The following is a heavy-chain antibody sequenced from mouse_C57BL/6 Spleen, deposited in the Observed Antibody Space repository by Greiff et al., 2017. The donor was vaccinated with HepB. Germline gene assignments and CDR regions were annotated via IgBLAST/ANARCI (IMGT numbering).Heavy chain of an antibody. V-gene: IGHV1-4*01. CDR1: GYTFTSYT. CDR3: ARHYSNYEYFDV. Sequence: ESGAELARPGASVKMSCKASGYTFTSYTMHWVKQRPGQGLEWIGYINPSSGYTKYNQKFKDKATLTADKSSSTAYMQLSSLTSEDSAVYYCARHYSNYEYFDVWGTGTTVTVSS. CDR2: INPSSGYT. D-gene: IGHD2-5*01. J-gene: IGHJ1*03.